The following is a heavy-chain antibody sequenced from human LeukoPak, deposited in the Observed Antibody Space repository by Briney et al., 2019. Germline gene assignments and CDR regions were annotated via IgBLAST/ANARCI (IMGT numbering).Heavy chain of an antibody. CDR3: AKDNIRIVVAGTIDY. Sequence: GGSLRLSCAASGFTFSDYYMSWIRQAPGKGLEWVSYISSSGSTIYYADSVKGRFTISRDNAKNSLYLQMNSLRSEDTALYYCAKDNIRIVVAGTIDYWGQGTLVTVSS. CDR1: GFTFSDYY. CDR2: ISSSGSTI. V-gene: IGHV3-11*01. D-gene: IGHD6-19*01. J-gene: IGHJ4*02.